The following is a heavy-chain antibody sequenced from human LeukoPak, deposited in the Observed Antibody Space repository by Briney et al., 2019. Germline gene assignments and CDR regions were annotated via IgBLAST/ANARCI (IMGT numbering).Heavy chain of an antibody. V-gene: IGHV3-23*01. Sequence: TGGSLRLSCATSGFTFSHASMSWVRQAPGKGLEWVSSISGNGGNTYSIDSVKGRFTISRDNSKDTLYLQMNSLRTEDTAVYYCAARRGYYHYMDVWGKGTTVTVSS. CDR1: GFTFSHAS. CDR2: ISGNGGNT. CDR3: AARRGYYHYMDV. D-gene: IGHD1-26*01. J-gene: IGHJ6*03.